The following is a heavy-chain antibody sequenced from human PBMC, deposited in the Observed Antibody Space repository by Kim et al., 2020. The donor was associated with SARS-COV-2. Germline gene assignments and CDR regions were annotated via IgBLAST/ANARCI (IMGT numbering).Heavy chain of an antibody. CDR2: INTDGGSA. V-gene: IGHV3-74*03. J-gene: IGHJ3*01. Sequence: GGSLRLSCAASGFTFSRYWMHWVRQAPGKGPVWISRINTDGGSATYVDSVEGRFTTSRDNAKNMLYLQMNSLRDEDTAVYYCARDVPSWEGFDLWGQGAMVTVSS. CDR1: GFTFSRYW. CDR3: ARDVPSWEGFDL. D-gene: IGHD1-26*01.